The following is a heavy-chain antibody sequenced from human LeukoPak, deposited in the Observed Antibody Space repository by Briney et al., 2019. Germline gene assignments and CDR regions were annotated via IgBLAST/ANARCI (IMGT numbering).Heavy chain of an antibody. CDR2: MNPNSGNT. J-gene: IGHJ4*02. CDR1: GYTFTSYD. CDR3: AILADSSGYYYDY. V-gene: IGHV1-8*02. Sequence: GASVKVSCKASGYTFTSYDINWVRQATGQGLEWMGWMNPNSGNTGYAQKFQGRVTMTRNTSISTAYMELSSLRSEDTAVYYCAILADSSGYYYDYWGQGTLVTVSS. D-gene: IGHD3-22*01.